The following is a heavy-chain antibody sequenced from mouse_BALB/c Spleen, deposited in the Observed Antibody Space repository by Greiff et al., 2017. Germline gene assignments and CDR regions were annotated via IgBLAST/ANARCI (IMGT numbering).Heavy chain of an antibody. CDR1: GYAFTNYL. D-gene: IGHD2-4*01. J-gene: IGHJ3*01. CDR2: INPGSGGT. CDR3: SRSYDSAWFAY. Sequence: VQLEQSGAELVRPGTSVKVSCKASGYAFTNYLIAWVKQRPGQGLEWIGVINPGSGGTNYNEKFKGKATLTADKSSSTAYMQLSSLTSDDSAVYFCSRSYDSAWFAYWGQGTLVTVSA. V-gene: IGHV1-54*01.